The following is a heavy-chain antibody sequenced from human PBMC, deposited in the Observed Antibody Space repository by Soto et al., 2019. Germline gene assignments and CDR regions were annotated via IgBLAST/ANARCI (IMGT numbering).Heavy chain of an antibody. J-gene: IGHJ6*03. CDR2: ISSRSNYI. Sequence: EVQLVESGGGLVKPGGSLRLSCVASGFTFSTYNVNWVRQAPGKGLEWVTYISSRSNYIYYADSVKGRFTISRDNAKNSLSLQMNSLRAEDTDVYYCARDESARQEWGYDCFYMDVWGKGTTVTVSS. V-gene: IGHV3-21*01. D-gene: IGHD6-6*01. CDR1: GFTFSTYN. CDR3: ARDESARQEWGYDCFYMDV.